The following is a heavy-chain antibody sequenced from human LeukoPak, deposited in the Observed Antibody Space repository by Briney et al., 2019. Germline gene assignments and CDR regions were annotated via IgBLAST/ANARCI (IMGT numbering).Heavy chain of an antibody. CDR2: IYTSGST. D-gene: IGHD4-23*01. CDR3: ARHTSYGGNSAFGL. V-gene: IGHV4-4*07. CDR1: GGFISSYY. Sequence: SETLSLTCTVSGGFISSYYWSWIRQPAGKGLEWIGRIYTSGSTNYNPSLKSRVTISLDTSKNHFSLRLTSVTATDTAVYYCARHTSYGGNSAFGLWGQGTLVTVSS. J-gene: IGHJ4*02.